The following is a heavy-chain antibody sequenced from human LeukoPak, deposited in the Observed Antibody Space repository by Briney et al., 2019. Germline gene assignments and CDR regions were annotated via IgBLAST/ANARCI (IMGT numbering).Heavy chain of an antibody. D-gene: IGHD6-6*01. J-gene: IGHJ4*02. CDR1: GFTFSSYV. CDR3: AKVMGEFWYSSSYYFDY. Sequence: GGSLRLSCAASGFTFSSYVMSWVRQTPGKGLEWVSVITDNGAATNYADSVKGRFTISRDNSMNTLFLQMNSLRAEDTAVYYCAKVMGEFWYSSSYYFDYWGQGTLVTVSS. V-gene: IGHV3-23*01. CDR2: ITDNGAAT.